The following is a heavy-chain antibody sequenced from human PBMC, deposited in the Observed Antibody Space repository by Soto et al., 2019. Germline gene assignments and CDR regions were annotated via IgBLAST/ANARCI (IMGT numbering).Heavy chain of an antibody. V-gene: IGHV1-46*01. J-gene: IGHJ6*02. Sequence: ASVKVSCKASGYTFTSYFMHWLRQAPGQGLEWMGIINPSGGSTSYAQKFQGRVTMTRDTSTSTVYMELSSLRSEDTAVYYCARPDTYYYDSSGPSGGYYYGMDVWGHGTLVTVS. CDR3: ARPDTYYYDSSGPSGGYYYGMDV. D-gene: IGHD3-22*01. CDR2: INPSGGST. CDR1: GYTFTSYF.